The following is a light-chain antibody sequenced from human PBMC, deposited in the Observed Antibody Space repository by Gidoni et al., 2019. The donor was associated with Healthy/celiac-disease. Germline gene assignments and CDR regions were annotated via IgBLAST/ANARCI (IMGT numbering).Light chain of an antibody. V-gene: IGKV1-5*03. Sequence: DIQMTQAPSTLSASVGDRVTITCRASQSISSWLAWYQQKPGKAPKLLIYKASSLESGVPSRFSGSGSGTEFTLTISSLQPDDFATYYCQQYNSYSLTFGGGTKVEIK. J-gene: IGKJ4*01. CDR3: QQYNSYSLT. CDR2: KAS. CDR1: QSISSW.